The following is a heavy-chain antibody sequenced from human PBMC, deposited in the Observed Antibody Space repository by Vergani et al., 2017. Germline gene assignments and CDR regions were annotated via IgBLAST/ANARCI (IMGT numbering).Heavy chain of an antibody. Sequence: QVQLVQSGAEVKKPGSSVKVSCKASGGTFSSYAISWVRQAPGQGLEWMGRIIPIFGTANYAQKFQGRVTITADESTSTAYMELSSLGDEDTAVYYCARDREDTYYYYGMDVWGQGTTVTVSS. CDR1: GGTFSSYA. D-gene: IGHD2-15*01. J-gene: IGHJ6*02. V-gene: IGHV1-69*18. CDR3: ARDREDTYYYYGMDV. CDR2: IIPIFGTA.